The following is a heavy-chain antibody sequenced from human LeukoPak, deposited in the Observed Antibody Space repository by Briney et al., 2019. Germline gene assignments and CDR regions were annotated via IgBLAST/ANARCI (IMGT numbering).Heavy chain of an antibody. Sequence: PGGSLRLSCAASGFTFSAYSMNWVRQAPGKGLEWVSSISSGSSFIYYADSVKGRFTISRDNAKNSLFLQMNSLRAEGTAVYYCARESSGYFYWGQGTLVTVSS. CDR3: ARESSGYFY. CDR2: ISSGSSFI. D-gene: IGHD3-22*01. V-gene: IGHV3-21*01. J-gene: IGHJ4*02. CDR1: GFTFSAYS.